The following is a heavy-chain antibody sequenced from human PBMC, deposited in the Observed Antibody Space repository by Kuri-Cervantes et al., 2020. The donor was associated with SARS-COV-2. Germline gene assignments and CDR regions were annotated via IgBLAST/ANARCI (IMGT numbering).Heavy chain of an antibody. D-gene: IGHD5-24*01. J-gene: IGHJ4*02. V-gene: IGHV4-38-2*01. CDR3: ARGARLGGGGMATFVHFDY. CDR1: GYSISSGYY. CDR2: ICHSGGT. Sequence: GSLRLSCAVSGYSISSGYYWGWIRQPPGKGLEWIGSICHSGGTSYNPSLKSRVSITVDTYKNQFSLKLSTVTAAETAVYYCARGARLGGGGMATFVHFDYWGQGTLVTVSS.